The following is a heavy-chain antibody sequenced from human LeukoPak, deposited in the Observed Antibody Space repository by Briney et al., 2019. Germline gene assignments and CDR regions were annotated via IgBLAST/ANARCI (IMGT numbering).Heavy chain of an antibody. J-gene: IGHJ4*02. D-gene: IGHD6-19*01. CDR2: INPNSGGT. CDR3: ARESVAGTGDY. V-gene: IGHV1-2*04. CDR1: GYTFTGYY. Sequence: ASVKVSCKASGYTFTGYYMHWVRQAPGQGLEWMGWINPNSGGTNYAQKFQGWVTMTRDTSISTAYMELSSLRSEDTAVYYCARESVAGTGDYWGQGTLVTVSS.